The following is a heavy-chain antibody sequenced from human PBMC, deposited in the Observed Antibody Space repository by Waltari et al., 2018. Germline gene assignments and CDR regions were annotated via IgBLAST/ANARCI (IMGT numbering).Heavy chain of an antibody. CDR1: GFTFSTCW. CDR2: LNEDGSSK. V-gene: IGHV3-7*01. J-gene: IGHJ4*02. Sequence: EVQLVESGGGLVRPGGSLRLCCAASGFTFSTCWMTWFRQAPGKGLEWVASLNEDGSSKYYLDSVKGRFTISRDNARNSLYLQMNGLGAEDTAVYYCSRDRIWFRETQDYWGQGTLVTVSS. CDR3: SRDRIWFRETQDY. D-gene: IGHD3-10*01.